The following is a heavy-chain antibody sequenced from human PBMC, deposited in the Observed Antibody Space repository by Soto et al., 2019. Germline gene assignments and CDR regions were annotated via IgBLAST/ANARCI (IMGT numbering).Heavy chain of an antibody. J-gene: IGHJ4*02. D-gene: IGHD6-19*01. CDR3: ARGRTERLPGYNSDWTPPGY. V-gene: IGHV3-11*01. Sequence: PGGSLRLSCAASGFTFIDYYMSWIRQAPGKGLEWVSYISSRANTIYYADSVKGRFTISRDNAKNSLYLQMNSLRAEDTAVYYCARGRTERLPGYNSDWTPPGYWGQGTLVTVSS. CDR2: ISSRANTI. CDR1: GFTFIDYY.